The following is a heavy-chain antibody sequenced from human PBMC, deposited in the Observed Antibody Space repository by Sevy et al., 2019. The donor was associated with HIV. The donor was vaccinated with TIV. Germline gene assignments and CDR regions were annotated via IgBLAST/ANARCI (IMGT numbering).Heavy chain of an antibody. V-gene: IGHV3-49*03. CDR2: IRGKAYGETT. CDR1: GFNLGDYV. CDR3: TRATYYNDSGSYYGMDV. Sequence: GGSLRLSCRTSGFNLGDYVMIWFRQAPGKGLDWVGFIRGKAYGETTEYAASVKGRFTISRDESKGIAYLKMNSLKIEDTARYYCTRATYYNDSGSYYGMDVWGQGTTVTVSS. J-gene: IGHJ6*02. D-gene: IGHD3-10*01.